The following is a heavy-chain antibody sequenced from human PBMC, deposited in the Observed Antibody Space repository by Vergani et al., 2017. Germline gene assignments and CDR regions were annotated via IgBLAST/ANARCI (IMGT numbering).Heavy chain of an antibody. V-gene: IGHV1-69*01. Sequence: QVQLVQSGAEVKKPGSSVKVSCKASGGTFSSYAISWVRQAPGQGLEWMGGIIPIFGTANYAQKFQGRVTITADESKSTAYMELSSLRSEDTAVYYCASTGFGGYHYYYYYMDVWGKGTTVTVSS. CDR3: ASTGFGGYHYYYYYMDV. CDR1: GGTFSSYA. J-gene: IGHJ6*03. D-gene: IGHD3-22*01. CDR2: IIPIFGTA.